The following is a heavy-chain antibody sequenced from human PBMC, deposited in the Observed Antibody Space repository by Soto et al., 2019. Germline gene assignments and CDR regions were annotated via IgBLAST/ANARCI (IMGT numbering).Heavy chain of an antibody. V-gene: IGHV3-30-3*01. CDR3: ARDRTARYYYYGMDV. J-gene: IGHJ6*02. Sequence: QVQLVESGGGVVQPGRSLRLSCATSGFTFSSYAMHWVRQAPGKGLEWVAVISYDGSSKYYADFVKGRFTISRDNSKNTLYLQMNSLRPEDTALYYCARDRTARYYYYGMDVWGQGTTVTVSS. CDR1: GFTFSSYA. D-gene: IGHD2-21*02. CDR2: ISYDGSSK.